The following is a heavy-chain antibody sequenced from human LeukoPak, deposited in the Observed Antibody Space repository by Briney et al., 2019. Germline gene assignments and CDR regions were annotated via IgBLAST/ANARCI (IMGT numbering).Heavy chain of an antibody. CDR3: ARPRRIAVAKPSRDDAFDY. J-gene: IGHJ4*02. Sequence: ASVKVSWKASGYTFTSYGISWVRQAPGQGLEWMGWISAYNGNTNYAQKLQGRVTMTTDTSTSTAYMELRSLRSDDTAVYYCARPRRIAVAKPSRDDAFDYWGQGTLVTVSS. D-gene: IGHD6-19*01. CDR2: ISAYNGNT. CDR1: GYTFTSYG. V-gene: IGHV1-18*01.